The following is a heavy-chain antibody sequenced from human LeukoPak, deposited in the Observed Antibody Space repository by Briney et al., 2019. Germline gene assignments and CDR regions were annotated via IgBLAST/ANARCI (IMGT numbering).Heavy chain of an antibody. J-gene: IGHJ4*02. CDR2: IYYSGST. CDR1: GGSISSYY. D-gene: IGHD6-19*01. Sequence: SQTLSLTCTVSGGSISSYYWSWIRQPPGKGLEWIGYIYYSGSTNYNPSLKSRVTISVDTSKNQFSLNLSSVTAADTAVYYCARDLLSTAGYFDYWGQGTLVTVSS. CDR3: ARDLLSTAGYFDY. V-gene: IGHV4-59*01.